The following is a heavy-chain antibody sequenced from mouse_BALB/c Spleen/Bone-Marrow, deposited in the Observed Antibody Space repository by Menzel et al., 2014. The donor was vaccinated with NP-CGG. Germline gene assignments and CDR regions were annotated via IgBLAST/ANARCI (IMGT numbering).Heavy chain of an antibody. CDR2: INPDSSTI. CDR1: GFDFSRYW. V-gene: IGHV4-1*02. D-gene: IGHD1-1*01. J-gene: IGHJ1*01. CDR3: ARLNYYGNLFV. Sequence: DVQLQESGGGLVQPGGSLKLSCAASGFDFSRYWMSWVRQAPGKGLEWIGEINPDSSTINYTPSLKDKFIISRDNAKNTLYLQMSRVRSEDTALYYCARLNYYGNLFVWGAGTTVTVSS.